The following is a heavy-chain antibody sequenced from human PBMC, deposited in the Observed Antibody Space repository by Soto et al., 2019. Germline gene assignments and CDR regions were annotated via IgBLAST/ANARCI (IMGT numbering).Heavy chain of an antibody. Sequence: GGSLRLSCTASGFTFGDYAVSWFRQAPGKGLEWVGFIRSKAYGGTTEYAASVKGRFTISRDDSKSIAYLQMNSLKTEDTAVYYCTAAAGWYWFDPWGQGTLVTVSS. CDR3: TAAAGWYWFDP. D-gene: IGHD6-13*01. CDR2: IRSKAYGGTT. CDR1: GFTFGDYA. J-gene: IGHJ5*02. V-gene: IGHV3-49*03.